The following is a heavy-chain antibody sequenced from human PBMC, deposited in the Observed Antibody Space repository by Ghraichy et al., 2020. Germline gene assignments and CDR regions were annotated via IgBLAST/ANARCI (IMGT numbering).Heavy chain of an antibody. Sequence: GESLNISCVASGFSFSDYFMTWIRQAPGKGLEWIAYIGGRATTKYYAESVEGRFTISRDNAKNSLYLQMDSLEAADTAIYYCARGSFDYGGNSDYFDSWGQGRLVTVSS. V-gene: IGHV3-11*01. CDR2: IGGRATTK. CDR3: ARGSFDYGGNSDYFDS. CDR1: GFSFSDYF. D-gene: IGHD4-23*01. J-gene: IGHJ4*02.